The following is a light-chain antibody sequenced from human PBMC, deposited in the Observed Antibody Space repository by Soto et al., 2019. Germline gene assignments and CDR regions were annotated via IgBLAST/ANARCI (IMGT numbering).Light chain of an antibody. Sequence: DIQMTLSPSTLSASVGDRVTITSRASQTVSRWLAWYQQKPGRAPQLLIEKASTLESGVPSRFSGSGSGTDFTLTINSLQPEDYATYYCQQFHSFPITFGQGTRLEIK. V-gene: IGKV1-5*03. CDR1: QTVSRW. CDR3: QQFHSFPIT. CDR2: KAS. J-gene: IGKJ5*01.